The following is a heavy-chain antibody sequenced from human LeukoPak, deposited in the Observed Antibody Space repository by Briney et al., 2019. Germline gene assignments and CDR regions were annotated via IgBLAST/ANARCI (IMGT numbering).Heavy chain of an antibody. J-gene: IGHJ4*02. CDR1: GFTFSNYG. V-gene: IGHV3-21*04. CDR3: AKDRRLAAFDY. D-gene: IGHD6-25*01. CDR2: ISIGSNYI. Sequence: GGSLRLSCAASGFTFSNYGMNWVRQAPGKGLEWVSSISIGSNYIYYGDSVKGRFTISRDNAKKSLYLQMNSLRAEDTAVYYCAKDRRLAAFDYGGQGTLVTVSS.